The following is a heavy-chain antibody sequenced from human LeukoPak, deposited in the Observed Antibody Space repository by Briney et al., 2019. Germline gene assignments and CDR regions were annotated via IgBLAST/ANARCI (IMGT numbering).Heavy chain of an antibody. J-gene: IGHJ4*02. V-gene: IGHV3-74*01. CDR2: INTGGSST. D-gene: IGHD4-11*01. CDR3: ARSNQADDY. CDR1: GFTFSKYW. Sequence: GGSLRLSCTASGFTFSKYWMHWLRQVPGKGLVWVSRINTGGSSTTYADSVKGRFTISRDNAKNTLYLQMNSLRVEDTAVYYCARSNQADDYWGQGTLVTVSS.